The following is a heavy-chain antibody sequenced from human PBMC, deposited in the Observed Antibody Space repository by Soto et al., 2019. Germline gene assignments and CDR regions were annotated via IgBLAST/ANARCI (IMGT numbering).Heavy chain of an antibody. CDR3: ARSGGGYYYYYYMDV. CDR1: GFTFSSYG. V-gene: IGHV3-33*01. J-gene: IGHJ6*03. Sequence: PGGSLRLSCAASGFTFSSYGMHWVRQAPGKGLEWVAVIWYDGSNKYYADSVKGRFTISRDNSKNKLYLQMNSLRAEDTAVYYCARSGGGYYYYYYMDVWGKGTTVTVSS. D-gene: IGHD2-15*01. CDR2: IWYDGSNK.